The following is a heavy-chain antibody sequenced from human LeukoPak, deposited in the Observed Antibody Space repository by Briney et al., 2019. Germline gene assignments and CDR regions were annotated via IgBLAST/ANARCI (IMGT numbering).Heavy chain of an antibody. CDR2: TSDRGDYT. Sequence: GGSLRLSCAASGFTFTSYSMSWVRQAPGKGLEWVSGTSDRGDYTYYADSVKGRFTISRDNSKNTLYLQMNSLRAEDTAVYYCAKVATGEDGYWGQGTLVTVSS. D-gene: IGHD7-27*01. CDR3: AKVATGEDGY. V-gene: IGHV3-23*01. J-gene: IGHJ4*02. CDR1: GFTFTSYS.